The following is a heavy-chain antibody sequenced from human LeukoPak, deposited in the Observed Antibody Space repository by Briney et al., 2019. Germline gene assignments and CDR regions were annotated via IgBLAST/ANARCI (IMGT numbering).Heavy chain of an antibody. CDR1: GGSFSGYY. Sequence: PSETLSLTCAVYGGSFSGYYWSWIHQPPGKGLEWIGEINHSGSTNYNPSLKSRVTISVDTSKNQFSLKLSSVTAADTAVYYCARAPYYYGSGSYYSDCWGQGTLVTVSS. J-gene: IGHJ4*02. CDR2: INHSGST. D-gene: IGHD3-10*01. CDR3: ARAPYYYGSGSYYSDC. V-gene: IGHV4-34*01.